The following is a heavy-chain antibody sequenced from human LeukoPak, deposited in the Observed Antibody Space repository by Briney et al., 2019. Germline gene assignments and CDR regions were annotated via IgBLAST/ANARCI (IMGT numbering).Heavy chain of an antibody. Sequence: GGSLRLSCAASGFTFSDYYMSWIRQAPGKGLEWASYISSSGSTIYYADSVKGRFTVSRDNAKNSLYLQMNSLKTEDTAVYYCTTAAYYGSGSYSDWGQGTLVTVSS. CDR1: GFTFSDYY. V-gene: IGHV3-11*01. J-gene: IGHJ4*02. D-gene: IGHD3-10*01. CDR3: TTAAYYGSGSYSD. CDR2: ISSSGSTI.